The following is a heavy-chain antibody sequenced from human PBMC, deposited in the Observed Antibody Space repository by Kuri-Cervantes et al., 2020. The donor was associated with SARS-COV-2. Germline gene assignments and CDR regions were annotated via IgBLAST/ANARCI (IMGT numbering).Heavy chain of an antibody. J-gene: IGHJ6*02. CDR2: IIPILGIA. CDR1: GYTFTSYD. D-gene: IGHD5-24*01. Sequence: SVKVSCKASGYTFTSYDINWVRQATGQGLEWMGGIIPILGIANYAQKFQGRVTITADKSTSTAYIELSSLRSEDTAVYYCAREGGTTRDGYNYVDYYYGMDVWGQGTTVTVSS. V-gene: IGHV1-69*10. CDR3: AREGGTTRDGYNYVDYYYGMDV.